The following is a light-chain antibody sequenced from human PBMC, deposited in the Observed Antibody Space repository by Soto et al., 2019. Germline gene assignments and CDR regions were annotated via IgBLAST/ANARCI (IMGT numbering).Light chain of an antibody. CDR3: SSYAGSIYV. V-gene: IGLV2-8*01. CDR1: SSDVGGYNY. Sequence: QSALTQPPSASGSPGQSVTISCTGTSSDVGGYNYVSWCQQHPGKAPKLMIYEVSKRPSGVPDRFSGSKSGNTASLTVSGLQAEDEADYYCSSYAGSIYVFGTGTKVTVL. J-gene: IGLJ1*01. CDR2: EVS.